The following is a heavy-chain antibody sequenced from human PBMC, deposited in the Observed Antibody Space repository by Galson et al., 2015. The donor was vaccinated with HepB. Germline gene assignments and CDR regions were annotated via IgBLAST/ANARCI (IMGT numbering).Heavy chain of an antibody. D-gene: IGHD3-10*01. V-gene: IGHV4-4*02. CDR2: IYHSGGT. CDR1: GDSISSDSW. CDR3: ARAKEGRGYFDY. Sequence: ETLSLTCAVSGDSISSDSWWSWVRQPPGEGLEWIGEIYHSGGTNYRPSLKSRVTISVDKSKNLFSLKLTFVTAADTAGYYCARAKEGRGYFDYWGQGTLVTVSS. J-gene: IGHJ4*02.